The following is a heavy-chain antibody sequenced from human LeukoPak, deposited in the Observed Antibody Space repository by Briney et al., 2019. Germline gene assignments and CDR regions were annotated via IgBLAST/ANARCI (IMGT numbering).Heavy chain of an antibody. V-gene: IGHV1-3*01. CDR1: GYTFTSYA. CDR3: ARSSLTYYYDSSDYYSNWFDT. D-gene: IGHD3-22*01. CDR2: INAGNGNT. Sequence: ASVKVSCKASGYTFTSYAMHWVRQAPGQRLEWMGWINAGNGNTKYSQKFQGRVTITRDTSASTASMELSSLRSEDTAVYYCARSSLTYYYDSSDYYSNWFDTWGQGTLVTVSS. J-gene: IGHJ5*02.